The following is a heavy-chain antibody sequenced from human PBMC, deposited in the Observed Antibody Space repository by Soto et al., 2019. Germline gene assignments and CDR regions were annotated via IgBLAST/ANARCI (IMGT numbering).Heavy chain of an antibody. J-gene: IGHJ5*02. Sequence: GGSLRLSCSASGFTFSSYAMSCVRQAPGKGLEWVSAISGSGGSTYYADSVKGRFTISRDNSKNTLYLQMNSLRAEDTAVYYCAKDGNPIPYLTGYYRLGWFDPWGQGTLVTV. CDR2: ISGSGGST. V-gene: IGHV3-23*01. CDR1: GFTFSSYA. D-gene: IGHD3-9*01. CDR3: AKDGNPIPYLTGYYRLGWFDP.